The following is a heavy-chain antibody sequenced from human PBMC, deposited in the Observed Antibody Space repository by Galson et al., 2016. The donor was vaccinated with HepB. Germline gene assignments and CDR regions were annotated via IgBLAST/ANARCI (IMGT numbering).Heavy chain of an antibody. V-gene: IGHV4-30-2*01. CDR2: IHHSGNT. Sequence: TLSLTCAVSGGSISTIGYSWTWIRQPPGKGLEWIGYIHHSGNTWYNPSLESRVSISGDRSNNQFSLSLTSVTAADTAVYYCARQGRYNTFFDYWGQGALVTVSS. CDR1: GGSISTIGYS. J-gene: IGHJ4*02. D-gene: IGHD1-1*01. CDR3: ARQGRYNTFFDY.